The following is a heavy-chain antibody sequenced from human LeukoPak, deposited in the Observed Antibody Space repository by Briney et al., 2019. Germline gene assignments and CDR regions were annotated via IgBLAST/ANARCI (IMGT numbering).Heavy chain of an antibody. V-gene: IGHV4-31*03. CDR1: GGSISRGGYY. CDR2: IYYSGST. J-gene: IGHJ4*02. D-gene: IGHD3-3*01. Sequence: TPSQTLSLTCTVSGGSISRGGYYWSWLRQHPGKGLEWFGYIYYSGSTYYNPSLKSRVTISVDTSKNQFFLKLSSVTAADTAVYYCARALEPGITIFGVVRYFDYWGQGTLVTVSS. CDR3: ARALEPGITIFGVVRYFDY.